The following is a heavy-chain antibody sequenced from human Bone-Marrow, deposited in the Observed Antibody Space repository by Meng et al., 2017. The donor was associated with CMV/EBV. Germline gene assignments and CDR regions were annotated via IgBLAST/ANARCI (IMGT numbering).Heavy chain of an antibody. Sequence: SETLSLTCTVSGGSVCSGSYYWSWIRQPPGKGLEWIGYIYYSGSTNYNPSLKSRVTMSVDTSKNQFSLKLSSVTAADTAVYYCARDVRGRTGDSWGQGTLVTVSS. CDR1: GGSVCSGSYY. D-gene: IGHD7-27*01. J-gene: IGHJ4*02. CDR3: ARDVRGRTGDS. V-gene: IGHV4-61*01. CDR2: IYYSGST.